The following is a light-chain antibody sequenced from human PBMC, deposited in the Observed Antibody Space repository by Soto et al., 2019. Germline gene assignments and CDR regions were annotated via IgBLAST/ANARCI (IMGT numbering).Light chain of an antibody. CDR2: EVS. V-gene: IGLV2-8*01. J-gene: IGLJ3*02. CDR1: SSDVGGYNY. Sequence: QSALTQPPSASGSPGQSVTISCTGTSSDVGGYNYVSWYQQHPGKAPKLMIYEVSKRPSGVPDRFSGSKSGNTASLTVSGLQAEDEADYYCSSYAGSTITVFGGGTKVTVL. CDR3: SSYAGSTITV.